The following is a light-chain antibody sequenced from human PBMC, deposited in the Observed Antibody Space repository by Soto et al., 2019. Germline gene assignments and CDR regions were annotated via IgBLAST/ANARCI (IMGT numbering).Light chain of an antibody. CDR1: SSDVGGYNY. J-gene: IGLJ1*01. Sequence: QSVLTQPASVSGSPGQSITISCTGTSSDVGGYNYVSWYQQHPGKAPKLMIYDVSNRPSGVSNRFSGSKSGNTASLTISGLQAEDEADYSCSSYTSSSAVCVFATGTKVTVL. CDR2: DVS. CDR3: SSYTSSSAVCV. V-gene: IGLV2-14*01.